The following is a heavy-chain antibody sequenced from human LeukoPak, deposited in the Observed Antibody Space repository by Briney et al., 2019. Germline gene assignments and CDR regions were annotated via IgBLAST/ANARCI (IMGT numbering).Heavy chain of an antibody. CDR2: IYHGGST. CDR3: ARAYDSSGYPTIGY. D-gene: IGHD3-22*01. Sequence: PSQTLSLTCAVSGGSISSGSYSWSWIRQPPGKGLEWIGAIYHGGSTSYNPSLKSRVTISSDTSRNQFSLNLSSATAADTAVYYCARAYDSSGYPTIGYWGQGILVTVSS. CDR1: GGSISSGSYS. J-gene: IGHJ4*02. V-gene: IGHV4-30-2*01.